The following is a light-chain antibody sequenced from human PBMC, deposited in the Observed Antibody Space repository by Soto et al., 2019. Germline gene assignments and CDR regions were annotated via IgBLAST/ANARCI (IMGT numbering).Light chain of an antibody. J-gene: IGLJ1*01. CDR3: RSYTSSRTLV. V-gene: IGLV2-14*01. CDR1: SSDVGGYNY. Sequence: QSALTQPASVSGSPGQSITISCTGTSSDVGGYNYVSWYQQHPGKAPKLMIYEVSNRPSGVSNRFSGSKSGNTASLTISGRQAEDEADYYCRSYTSSRTLVFGPGTKVTVL. CDR2: EVS.